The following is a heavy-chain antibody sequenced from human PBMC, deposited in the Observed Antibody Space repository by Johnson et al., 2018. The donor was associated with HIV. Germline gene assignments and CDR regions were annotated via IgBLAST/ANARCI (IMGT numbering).Heavy chain of an antibody. Sequence: QVQLVESGGDLVKPGGSLRLSCVASGFTFSDNFMSWIRQAPGKGLEWIAYIRGSGSTYSHADSVKGRFTISRDNAKSSLYLEMNSLRAEDTAVYYCARVHTVSTLNDAFDLWGEGTLVTVAS. CDR2: IRGSGSTY. V-gene: IGHV3-11*04. CDR1: GFTFSDNF. CDR3: ARVHTVSTLNDAFDL. J-gene: IGHJ3*01. D-gene: IGHD5/OR15-5a*01.